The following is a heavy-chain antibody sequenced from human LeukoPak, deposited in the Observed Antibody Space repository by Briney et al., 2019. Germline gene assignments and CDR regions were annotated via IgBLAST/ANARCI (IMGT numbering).Heavy chain of an antibody. Sequence: GGSLRLSCAVSGFTFDDYAMHWVRQVPGKGLEWVSSISSSSSYIYYADSVKGRFTISRDNAKNSLYLQMNSLRAEDTAVYYCARDSPGVYYYDSGGDAFDIWGQGTMVTVSS. CDR3: ARDSPGVYYYDSGGDAFDI. D-gene: IGHD3-22*01. CDR2: ISSSSSYI. V-gene: IGHV3-21*01. CDR1: GFTFDDYA. J-gene: IGHJ3*02.